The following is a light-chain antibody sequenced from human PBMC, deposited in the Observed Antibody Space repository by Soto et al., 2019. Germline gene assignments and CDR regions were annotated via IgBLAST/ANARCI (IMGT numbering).Light chain of an antibody. V-gene: IGKV1-5*03. CDR1: QSISSW. CDR3: QHYDSYSEA. J-gene: IGKJ1*01. Sequence: DVQMTQSPYTLSGSIGDRATLACRASQSISSWLAWYQQKPGKDHKLLTYNASTLKSWVPSRVSGSGSETEFTLTISSLQPDDFPTYYCQHYDSYSEAFGQGTKVDI. CDR2: NAS.